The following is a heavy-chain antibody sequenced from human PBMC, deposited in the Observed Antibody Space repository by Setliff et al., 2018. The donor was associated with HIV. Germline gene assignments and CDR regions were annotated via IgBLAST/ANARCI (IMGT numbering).Heavy chain of an antibody. J-gene: IGHJ4*02. Sequence: ASVKVSCKASGYSFTSYGISWVRQAPGQGLEWMGWISGYNGNTNYAQKLQGRVTMTTDTSTSTAYMELRSLRSDDTAVYYCARDHGLGNNGYGILDFWGQGALVTVSS. V-gene: IGHV1-18*01. CDR3: ARDHGLGNNGYGILDF. CDR2: ISGYNGNT. D-gene: IGHD2-8*01. CDR1: GYSFTSYG.